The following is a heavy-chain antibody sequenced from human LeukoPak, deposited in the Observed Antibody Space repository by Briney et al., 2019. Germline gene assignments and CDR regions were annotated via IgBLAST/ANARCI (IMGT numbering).Heavy chain of an antibody. CDR1: GFTFSSYA. J-gene: IGHJ4*02. CDR3: ARIVESAGYYFDY. Sequence: GRSLRLSCAASGFTFSSYAIHWVRQAPGKGLEWVSVIYSGGSTYYADSVKGRFTISRDNSRNTLYLQMNSLRAEDTAVYYCARIVESAGYYFDYWGQGTLVTVSS. CDR2: IYSGGST. D-gene: IGHD2-21*01. V-gene: IGHV3-53*01.